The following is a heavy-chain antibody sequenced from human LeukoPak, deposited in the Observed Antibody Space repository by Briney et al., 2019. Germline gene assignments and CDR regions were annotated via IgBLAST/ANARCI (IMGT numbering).Heavy chain of an antibody. Sequence: GGSRRLSCAASGFTFSTYWMSWVRQAPGKGLEWVANIKEDGSEINYADSVRGRFTISRDNAKNSLYLQMNSLRAEDTAVYYCARGYTCGYWGQGTLVIVSS. CDR2: IKEDGSEI. CDR1: GFTFSTYW. V-gene: IGHV3-7*04. J-gene: IGHJ4*02. CDR3: ARGYTCGY. D-gene: IGHD5-18*01.